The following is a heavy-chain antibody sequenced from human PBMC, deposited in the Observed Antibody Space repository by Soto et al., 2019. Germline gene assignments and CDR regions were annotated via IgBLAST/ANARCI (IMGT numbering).Heavy chain of an antibody. D-gene: IGHD3-10*01. Sequence: QVQLVQSGAEVKKPGSSVKVSCKASGGTFSSYTISWVRPAPGQGLEWMGRIIPILGIANYAQKFQGRVTITADKSTSTAYMELSSLRSEDTAVYYCARDLRGSGSYYNPLDYWGQGTLVTVSS. CDR3: ARDLRGSGSYYNPLDY. V-gene: IGHV1-69*08. J-gene: IGHJ4*02. CDR2: IIPILGIA. CDR1: GGTFSSYT.